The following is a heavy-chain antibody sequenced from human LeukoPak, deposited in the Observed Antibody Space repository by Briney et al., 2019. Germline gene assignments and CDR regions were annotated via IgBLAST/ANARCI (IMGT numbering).Heavy chain of an antibody. V-gene: IGHV3-66*02. CDR2: IYIDGKT. D-gene: IGHD3-9*01. J-gene: IGHJ4*02. CDR1: GFTVSSNF. Sequence: GGSLRLSCAASGFTVSSNFMSWVRLAPGKGLECVSVIYIDGKTFYAESVKGRFTISRDNSKNTLYLQMNSPRPEDTAVYYCAREGRYDILTAYYPLNNWGQGARVTVSS. CDR3: AREGRYDILTAYYPLNN.